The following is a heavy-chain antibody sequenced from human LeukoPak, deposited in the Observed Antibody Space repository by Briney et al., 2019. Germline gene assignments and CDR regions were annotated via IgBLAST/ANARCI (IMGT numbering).Heavy chain of an antibody. J-gene: IGHJ4*02. CDR3: ARDRGYDYVWGSYNGVDY. Sequence: GGSLRLSCAASGFTFSSYSMNWVRQAPGKGLEWVSSISSSSSYIYYADSVKGRFTTSRDNAKNSLCLQMNSLRAEDTAAYYCARDRGYDYVWGSYNGVDYWGQGTLVTVSS. V-gene: IGHV3-21*01. D-gene: IGHD3-16*01. CDR1: GFTFSSYS. CDR2: ISSSSSYI.